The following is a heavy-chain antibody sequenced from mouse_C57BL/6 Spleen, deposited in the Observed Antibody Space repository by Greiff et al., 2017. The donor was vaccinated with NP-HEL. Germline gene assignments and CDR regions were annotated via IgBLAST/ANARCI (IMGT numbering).Heavy chain of an antibody. J-gene: IGHJ4*01. D-gene: IGHD2-4*01. CDR2: IYPRSGNT. V-gene: IGHV1-81*01. Sequence: VKLMESGAELARPGASVKLSCKASGYTFTSYGISWVKQRTGQGLEWIGEIYPRSGNTYYNEKFKGKATLTADKSSSTAYMELRSLTSEDSAVYFCARLRGYDYDGDYAMDYWGQGTSVTVSS. CDR3: ARLRGYDYDGDYAMDY. CDR1: GYTFTSYG.